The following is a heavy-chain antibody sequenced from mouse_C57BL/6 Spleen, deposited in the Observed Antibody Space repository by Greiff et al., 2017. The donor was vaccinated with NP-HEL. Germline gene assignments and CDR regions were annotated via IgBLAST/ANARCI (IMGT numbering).Heavy chain of an antibody. V-gene: IGHV3-6*01. CDR3: ARAYYSKSNARDY. CDR2: ISYDGSN. J-gene: IGHJ4*01. CDR1: GYSITSGYY. Sequence: EVQLQESGPGLVKPSQSLSLTCSVTGYSITSGYYWNWIRQFPGNKLEWMGYISYDGSNNYNPSLKNRISITRDTSKNQFFLKLNSVTTEDTATYYCARAYYSKSNARDYWGQGTSVTVSS. D-gene: IGHD2-5*01.